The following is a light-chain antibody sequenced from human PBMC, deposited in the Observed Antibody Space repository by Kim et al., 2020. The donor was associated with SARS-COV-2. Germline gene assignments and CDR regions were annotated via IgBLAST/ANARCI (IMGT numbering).Light chain of an antibody. Sequence: QSVLTQPPSASGTPGQRVTISCSGSNSNIGSNTVNWYQQLPGTAPKLLIYSNNQRLSGVPDRFSGSKSGTSASLAISGLQSEDEADYYCAAWDDSLNGWVFGGGTQLTVL. J-gene: IGLJ3*02. CDR2: SNN. CDR1: NSNIGSNT. CDR3: AAWDDSLNGWV. V-gene: IGLV1-44*01.